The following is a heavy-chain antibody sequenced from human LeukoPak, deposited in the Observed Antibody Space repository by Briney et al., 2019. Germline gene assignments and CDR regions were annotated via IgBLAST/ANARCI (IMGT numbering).Heavy chain of an antibody. D-gene: IGHD3-10*02. CDR1: GYTFTSYY. Sequence: GASVKVSCKASGYTFTSYYMNWVRQAPGQGLEWMGIINPNGGSTSYAQKFQGRVTMARATSTSTVYMELSSLRSEDTAVYYSARAANMFGDEFDYWGQGTLVTVSS. CDR3: ARAANMFGDEFDY. J-gene: IGHJ4*02. CDR2: INPNGGST. V-gene: IGHV1-46*01.